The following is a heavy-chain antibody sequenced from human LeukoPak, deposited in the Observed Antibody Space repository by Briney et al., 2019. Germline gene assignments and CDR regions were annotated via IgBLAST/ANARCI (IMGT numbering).Heavy chain of an antibody. Sequence: PSETLSLTCAVSGGSISSNSYYWGWIRQPPGKGLEWIGSIYYSGSTYYNPSLKSRVTISVDTSKNQVSLELSSVTAADTAVYYCARGRAAGGQDIFDYWGQGTLVTVSS. J-gene: IGHJ4*02. CDR1: GGSISSNSYY. CDR2: IYYSGST. CDR3: ARGRAAGGQDIFDY. D-gene: IGHD6-13*01. V-gene: IGHV4-39*07.